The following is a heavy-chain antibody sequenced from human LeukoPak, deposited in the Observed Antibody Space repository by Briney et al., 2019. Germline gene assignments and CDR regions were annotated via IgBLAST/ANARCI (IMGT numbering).Heavy chain of an antibody. J-gene: IGHJ6*02. CDR2: TYYGSKWFT. Sequence: SQTLSLTCAISGDSVSSNSAAWNWIRQSPSRGLEWLGRTYYGSKWFTDYAISVKSRITINPDTSKNQFSLQLNSVTPEDTAVYYCTRGPAHYNYGMDVWGQGTTVTVSS. V-gene: IGHV6-1*01. CDR1: GDSVSSNSAA. CDR3: TRGPAHYNYGMDV. D-gene: IGHD3-10*01.